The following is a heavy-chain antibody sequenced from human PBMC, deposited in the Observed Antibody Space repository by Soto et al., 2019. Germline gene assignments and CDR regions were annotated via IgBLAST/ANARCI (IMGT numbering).Heavy chain of an antibody. CDR3: AIVRVETYYYDSSGYHRYYFAY. CDR2: IYYSGST. V-gene: IGHV4-59*01. J-gene: IGHJ4*02. D-gene: IGHD3-22*01. Sequence: SETLSLSCTVSGGSISSYYWSWIRQPPGKGLEWIGYIYYSGSTNYNPSLKSRVTISVDTSKNQFSLKLSSVTAADTAVYYCAIVRVETYYYDSSGYHRYYFAYWGQGTLVTVSS. CDR1: GGSISSYY.